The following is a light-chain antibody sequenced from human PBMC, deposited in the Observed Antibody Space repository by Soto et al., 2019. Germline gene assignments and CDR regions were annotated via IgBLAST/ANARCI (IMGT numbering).Light chain of an antibody. V-gene: IGLV1-44*01. CDR3: AAWDDSLNGVL. Sequence: QSVLTQPPSASGTPGQGVTISCSGSSSNIGSNTVNWYQQLPGTAPKLLIYSNNQRPSGVPDRFSGSKSGTSASLAISGLQSEDEADYYCAAWDDSLNGVLFGGGTKLTVL. CDR2: SNN. CDR1: SSNIGSNT. J-gene: IGLJ2*01.